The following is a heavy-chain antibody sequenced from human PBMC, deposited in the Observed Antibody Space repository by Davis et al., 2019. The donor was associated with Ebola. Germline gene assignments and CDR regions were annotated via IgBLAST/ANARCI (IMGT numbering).Heavy chain of an antibody. D-gene: IGHD2-15*01. CDR2: INHSGST. CDR1: GRSFTGNY. V-gene: IGHV4-34*01. CDR3: ARGQVVVAVYDY. Sequence: SETLSPPCAVQGRSFTGNYWSWIRQPPGKGLEWIGGINHSGSTNYNPSLKSRVTISVDTSKNQSSLKLSSVTAADTAVYYCARGQVVVAVYDYWGQGTLVTVSS. J-gene: IGHJ4*02.